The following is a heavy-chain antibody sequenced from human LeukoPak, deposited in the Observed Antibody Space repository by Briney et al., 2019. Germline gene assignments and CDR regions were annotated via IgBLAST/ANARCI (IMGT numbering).Heavy chain of an antibody. CDR2: INHSGST. J-gene: IGHJ5*02. CDR1: GGSFSGYY. CDR3: ARGSTTVTTDVYNWFDP. V-gene: IGHV4-34*01. D-gene: IGHD4-17*01. Sequence: SETLSLTCAVYGGSFSGYYWSWIRQPPGKGLEWIGEINHSGSTNYNPSLKSRVTISVDTSKNQFSLKLSSVTAADTAAYYCARGSTTVTTDVYNWFDPWGQGTLVTVSS.